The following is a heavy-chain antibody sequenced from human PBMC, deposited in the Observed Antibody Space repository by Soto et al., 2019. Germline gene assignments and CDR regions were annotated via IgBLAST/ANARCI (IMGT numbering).Heavy chain of an antibody. V-gene: IGHV1-69*13. CDR2: IIPIFGTA. D-gene: IGHD6-19*01. Sequence: SVKVSCKASGGTFSSYAISWARQAPGQGLEWMGGIIPIFGTANYAQKFQGRVTITADESTSTAYMELSSLRSEDTAVYYCAREDLRGVAVAGPMDVWGQGTTVTVSS. CDR1: GGTFSSYA. J-gene: IGHJ6*02. CDR3: AREDLRGVAVAGPMDV.